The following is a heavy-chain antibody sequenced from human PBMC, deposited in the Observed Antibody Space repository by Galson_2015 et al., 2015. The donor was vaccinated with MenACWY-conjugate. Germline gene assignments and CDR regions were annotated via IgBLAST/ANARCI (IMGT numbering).Heavy chain of an antibody. V-gene: IGHV2-70*11. D-gene: IGHD3-22*01. CDR2: IDWRDNK. CDR1: GFSLSTYEMC. CDR3: ARMHIVLDATDAFDI. J-gene: IGHJ3*02. Sequence: PALVKPTQTLTLTCTFSGFSLSTYEMCIYWVRQPPGKALEWLARIDWRDNKYYTTSLKNRITHSQGPSPKPVVPTMTNVDPVDTATYYCARMHIVLDATDAFDIWGQGTMVTVSS.